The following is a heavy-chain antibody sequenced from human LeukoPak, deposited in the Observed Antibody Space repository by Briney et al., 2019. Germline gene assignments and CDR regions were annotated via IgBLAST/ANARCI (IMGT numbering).Heavy chain of an antibody. J-gene: IGHJ4*02. D-gene: IGHD2-21*02. Sequence: ASVKVSCKASGYTFTSYGISWVRQAPGQRLEWMGWISAYNGNTNYAQKLQGRVTMTTDTFTSTAYMELRSLRSDDTAVYYCARDRGYCGGDCYYIGRYWGQGTLVTVSS. V-gene: IGHV1-18*01. CDR2: ISAYNGNT. CDR3: ARDRGYCGGDCYYIGRY. CDR1: GYTFTSYG.